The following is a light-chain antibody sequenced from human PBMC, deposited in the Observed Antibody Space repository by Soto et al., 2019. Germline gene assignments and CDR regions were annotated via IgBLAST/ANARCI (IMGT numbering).Light chain of an antibody. CDR3: CSYAGSYTFV. CDR1: SSNVGNYNY. Sequence: QSALTQPRSVSGSPGQSVTISCTGTSSNVGNYNYVSWYQQYPGKAPKLIIYDVTKRPSGVPDRSSGSKSGNTASLTISGLQAEDEADYYCCSYAGSYTFVFGTGTKLTVL. CDR2: DVT. J-gene: IGLJ1*01. V-gene: IGLV2-11*01.